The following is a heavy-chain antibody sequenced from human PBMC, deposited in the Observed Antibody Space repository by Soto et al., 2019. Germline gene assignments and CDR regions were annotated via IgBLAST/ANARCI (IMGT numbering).Heavy chain of an antibody. V-gene: IGHV3-30-3*01. J-gene: IGHJ3*02. CDR1: GFTFSDYS. CDR2: ISYDGNKK. CDR3: ARHGSPYGEPHDAFDI. D-gene: IGHD4-17*01. Sequence: GGSLRLSCAASGFTFSDYSLHWVRQAPGKGLQWVALISYDGNKKDYADSVNGRFSVSRDNSRNTLYLQVKSPRPEDTAVYYCARHGSPYGEPHDAFDIWGQGTLGTV.